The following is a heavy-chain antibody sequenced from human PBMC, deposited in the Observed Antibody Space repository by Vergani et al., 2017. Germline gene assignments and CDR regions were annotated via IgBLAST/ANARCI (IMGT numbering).Heavy chain of an antibody. D-gene: IGHD3-10*01. Sequence: QVQLVESGGGVVQPGGSLRLSCAASGFTFSNYGMHWVRQAPGKGLEWVAVISYDGTNKYYADSVNGRFTISRDNSKNTVYLQMNSLRTEDTAVYYCAKGYGSGSSDYWGQGTLVTVSS. J-gene: IGHJ4*02. CDR2: ISYDGTNK. CDR1: GFTFSNYG. CDR3: AKGYGSGSSDY. V-gene: IGHV3-30*18.